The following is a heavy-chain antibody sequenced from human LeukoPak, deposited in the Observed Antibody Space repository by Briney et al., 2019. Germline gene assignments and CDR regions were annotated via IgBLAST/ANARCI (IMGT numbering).Heavy chain of an antibody. CDR1: GFTFSSYS. CDR3: AKDDRWLQFCC. CDR2: IIPSGHTT. Sequence: GGSLRLSCAASGFTFSSYSMNWVRQAPGKGLEWVSGIIPSGHTTYYADSVRGRFTISRDNSRNTLYLQMNSLGAEDTAVYYCAKDDRWLQFCCWGQGTLVTVSA. V-gene: IGHV3-23*01. D-gene: IGHD5-24*01. J-gene: IGHJ4*02.